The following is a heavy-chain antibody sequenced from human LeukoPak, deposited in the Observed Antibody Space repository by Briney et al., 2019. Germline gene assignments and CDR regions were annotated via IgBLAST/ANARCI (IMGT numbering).Heavy chain of an antibody. J-gene: IGHJ3*01. CDR3: AWRGSGYFDSREAFNL. D-gene: IGHD3-22*01. Sequence: ASVKVSCKASGYTFIAYYVHWVRQAPGQGLEWMGRINPNSGGTNYAQKFQGRVTMTRDTSITTAYMELSRLRSDDTAVYYCAWRGSGYFDSREAFNLWGQGTMVTVSS. V-gene: IGHV1-2*06. CDR1: GYTFIAYY. CDR2: INPNSGGT.